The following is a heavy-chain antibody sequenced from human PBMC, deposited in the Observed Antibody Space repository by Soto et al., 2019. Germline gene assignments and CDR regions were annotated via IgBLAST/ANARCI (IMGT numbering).Heavy chain of an antibody. CDR1: GYTFTGYY. Sequence: ASVKVSCKASGYTFTGYYMHWVRQAPGQGLEWMGWINPNSGGTNYAQKFQGRVTMTRDTSISTAYMELSRLRSDDTAVYYCARSPSIQLWLPISHFDYWGQGTLVTSPQ. V-gene: IGHV1-2*02. D-gene: IGHD5-18*01. CDR3: ARSPSIQLWLPISHFDY. CDR2: INPNSGGT. J-gene: IGHJ4*02.